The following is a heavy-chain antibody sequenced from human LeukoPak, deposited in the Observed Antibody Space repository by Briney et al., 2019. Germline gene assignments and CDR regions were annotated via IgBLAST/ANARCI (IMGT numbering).Heavy chain of an antibody. V-gene: IGHV1-18*01. D-gene: IGHD2-21*01. CDR3: ARDCGGDCYPSDH. J-gene: IGHJ4*02. CDR1: GYTFASYG. CDR2: ISPYNDNT. Sequence: GASVKVSCKASGYTFASYGISWVRQAPGQGLEWMGWISPYNDNTNYAQNLQGRVTMTTDTSTSTAYMELRSLRSDDTAVYYCARDCGGDCYPSDHWGQGTLVTVSS.